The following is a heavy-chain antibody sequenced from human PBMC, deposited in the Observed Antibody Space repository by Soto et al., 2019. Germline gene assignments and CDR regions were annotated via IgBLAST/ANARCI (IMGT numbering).Heavy chain of an antibody. CDR1: LFTFSSFR. Sequence: SLRLSCSAALFTFSSFRMHWVLHSPFKLLEFLSVLSYDVSNKYYADSVKGRFTISRDNSKNTLYLQMNSLRAEDTAVYYCARVVPAAMYYYYGMDVWGQGTTVTVSS. J-gene: IGHJ6*02. D-gene: IGHD2-2*01. CDR3: ARVVPAAMYYYYGMDV. V-gene: IGHV3-30*03. CDR2: LSYDVSNK.